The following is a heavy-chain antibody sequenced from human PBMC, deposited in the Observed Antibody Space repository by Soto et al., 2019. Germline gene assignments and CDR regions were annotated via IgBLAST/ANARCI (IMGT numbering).Heavy chain of an antibody. CDR2: IYYSGST. D-gene: IGHD3-10*01. V-gene: IGHV4-31*03. CDR1: GGSISSGGYY. CDR3: ARYGSGSYYPRWANYGMDV. J-gene: IGHJ6*02. Sequence: PSETLSLTCTVSGGSISSGGYYWSWIRQHPGKGLEWIGYIYYSGSTYYNPSLKSRVTISVDTSKNQFSLKLSSVTAADTAVYYCARYGSGSYYPRWANYGMDVWGQGTTVTVSS.